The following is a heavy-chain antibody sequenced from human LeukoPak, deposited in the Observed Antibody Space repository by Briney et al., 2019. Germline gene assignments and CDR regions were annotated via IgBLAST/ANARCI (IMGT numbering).Heavy chain of an antibody. J-gene: IGHJ4*02. V-gene: IGHV3-30*19. CDR3: ARDRRTFYYDSGGYYPDY. Sequence: QPGGSLRLSCAASGFTFSSYGMHWVRQAPGKGLEWVAVISYDGSNKYYADSVKGQFTISRDNSKNTLYLQMNSLRAEDTAVYYCARDRRTFYYDSGGYYPDYWGQGTLVTVSS. CDR1: GFTFSSYG. D-gene: IGHD3-22*01. CDR2: ISYDGSNK.